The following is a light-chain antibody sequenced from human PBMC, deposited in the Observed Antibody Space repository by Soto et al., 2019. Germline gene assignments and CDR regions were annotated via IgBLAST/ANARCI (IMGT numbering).Light chain of an antibody. Sequence: QSVLTQPPSVSGAPGQRVTISCTGSSSNIGAGYHVHWYQQLPGTAPKLLIYGNINRPSGVPDRFSGSKSGNTATLTISRVEAGDEADYYCQLWDSNSDHVVFGGGTKLTVL. CDR3: QLWDSNSDHVV. J-gene: IGLJ2*01. CDR2: GNI. CDR1: SSNIGAGYH. V-gene: IGLV1-40*01.